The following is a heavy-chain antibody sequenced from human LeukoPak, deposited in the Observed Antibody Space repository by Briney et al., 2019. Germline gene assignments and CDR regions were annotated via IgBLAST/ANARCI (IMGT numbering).Heavy chain of an antibody. Sequence: PGGSLRLSCAASGFAFSRYWLGWVRQAPGKGLEWVANIKFDGNDKYYVNSVKGRFTISRDNAKNSLYLQMNSLRAEDTAIYYCVRLNEAFDNWGQGTLVTVSS. CDR2: IKFDGNDK. J-gene: IGHJ4*02. CDR3: VRLNEAFDN. V-gene: IGHV3-7*01. CDR1: GFAFSRYW.